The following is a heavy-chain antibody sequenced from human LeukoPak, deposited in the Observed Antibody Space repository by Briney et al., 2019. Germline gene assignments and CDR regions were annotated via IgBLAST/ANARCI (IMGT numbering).Heavy chain of an antibody. Sequence: SETLSLTCTVSGGSISSYYWSWIRQPPGKGLEWIGYIFYRGSTNYDLSLKSRVTISVDTSKNQFSLKLSSVTAADSAMYHCARTIVAPGGYWFDPWGQGTLVTVSS. CDR3: ARTIVAPGGYWFDP. J-gene: IGHJ5*02. CDR1: GGSISSYY. CDR2: IFYRGST. D-gene: IGHD5-12*01. V-gene: IGHV4-59*01.